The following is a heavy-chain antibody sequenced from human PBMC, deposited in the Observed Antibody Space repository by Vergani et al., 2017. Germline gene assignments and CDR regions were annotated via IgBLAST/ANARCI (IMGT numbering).Heavy chain of an antibody. Sequence: EVQLVESGGGLVQPGGSLKLSCAASGFTFSGSAMHWVRQASGKGLEWVGRIRSKANSYATAYAASVKGRFTISRDDSKNTAYLQINSLKTEDTAVYYCTSHVLSAYWGQGTLVTVSS. CDR1: GFTFSGSA. CDR3: TSHVLSAY. J-gene: IGHJ4*02. D-gene: IGHD3-10*01. CDR2: IRSKANSYAT. V-gene: IGHV3-73*02.